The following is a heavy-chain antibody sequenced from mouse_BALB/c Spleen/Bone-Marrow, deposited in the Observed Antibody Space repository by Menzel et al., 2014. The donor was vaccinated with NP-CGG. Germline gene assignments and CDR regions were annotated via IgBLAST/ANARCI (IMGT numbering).Heavy chain of an antibody. CDR3: ARLYGNDLFYAMDY. Sequence: VQRVESGAELVKPGASVKLSCTASGFNIKDTYMHWVKQRPEQGLEWIGRIDPANGNTKYDPKFQGKATITADTSSNTAYLQLSSLTSEDTAVYYCARLYGNDLFYAMDYWGQGTSVTVSS. J-gene: IGHJ4*01. CDR1: GFNIKDTY. D-gene: IGHD2-2*01. V-gene: IGHV14-3*02. CDR2: IDPANGNT.